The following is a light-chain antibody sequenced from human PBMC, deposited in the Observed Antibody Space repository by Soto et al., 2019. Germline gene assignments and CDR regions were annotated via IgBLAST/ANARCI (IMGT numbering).Light chain of an antibody. Sequence: EIVMAQSPATLSVSPGERATISCRASQSVNSNLAWYQQKPGQAPRLLIYGASTRATGIPARFSGSGSGTEFTLTISSLQSEDFAVYYCQQYNNWPRTFGQGTKVEIK. CDR2: GAS. V-gene: IGKV3-15*01. J-gene: IGKJ1*01. CDR3: QQYNNWPRT. CDR1: QSVNSN.